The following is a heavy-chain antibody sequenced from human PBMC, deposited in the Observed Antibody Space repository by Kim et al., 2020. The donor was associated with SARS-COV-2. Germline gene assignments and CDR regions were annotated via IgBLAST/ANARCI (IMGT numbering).Heavy chain of an antibody. V-gene: IGHV4-39*01. J-gene: IGHJ6*02. CDR1: GGSISSSSYY. D-gene: IGHD3-10*01. Sequence: SETLSLTCTVSGGSISSSSYYWGWIRQPPGKGLEWIGSIYYSGSTYYNPSLKSRVTISVDTSKNQFSLKLSSVTAADTAVYYSSSGSHYYYYGMDVWGQGTTVTVSS. CDR3: SSGSHYYYYGMDV. CDR2: IYYSGST.